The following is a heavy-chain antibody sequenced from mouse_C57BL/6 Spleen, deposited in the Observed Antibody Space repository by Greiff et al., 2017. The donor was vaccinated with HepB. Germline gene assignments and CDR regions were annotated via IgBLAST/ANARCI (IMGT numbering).Heavy chain of an antibody. J-gene: IGHJ2*01. V-gene: IGHV5-6*01. CDR1: GFTFSSYG. D-gene: IGHD2-3*01. Sequence: VQLKESGGDLVKPGGSLKLSCAASGFTFSSYGMSWVRQTPDKRLEWVATISSGGSYTYYPDSVKGRFTISRDNAKNTLYLQMSSLKSEDTAMYYCARRGDGSYYFDYWGQGTTLTVSS. CDR3: ARRGDGSYYFDY. CDR2: ISSGGSYT.